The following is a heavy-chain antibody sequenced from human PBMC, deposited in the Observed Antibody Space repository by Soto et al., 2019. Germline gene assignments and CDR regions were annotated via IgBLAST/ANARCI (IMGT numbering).Heavy chain of an antibody. CDR3: AAVIAAADNYYYYGMDV. Sequence: SVKVSCKASGFTFTSSAVQWVRQARGQRLEWIGWIVVGSGNTNYAQKFQERVTITRDMSTSTAYMELSSLRSEDTAVYYCAAVIAAADNYYYYGMDVWGQGTTVTVSS. CDR2: IVVGSGNT. V-gene: IGHV1-58*01. J-gene: IGHJ6*02. CDR1: GFTFTSSA. D-gene: IGHD6-13*01.